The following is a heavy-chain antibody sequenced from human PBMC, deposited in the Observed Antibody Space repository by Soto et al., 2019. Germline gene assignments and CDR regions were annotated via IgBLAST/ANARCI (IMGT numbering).Heavy chain of an antibody. CDR2: IYYSGSA. D-gene: IGHD1-26*01. CDR3: ARHPTLGRNHSPTGWFDP. CDR1: GGSVSTSSYY. Sequence: PSETLSLTCTVSGGSVSTSSYYWGWIRQPPGKGLEWIGSIYYSGSAYYNPSLKSRVTISVDTSKNQFSLMLTSVTAADTAVYFCARHPTLGRNHSPTGWFDPRGQGPLVTVSS. V-gene: IGHV4-39*01. J-gene: IGHJ5*02.